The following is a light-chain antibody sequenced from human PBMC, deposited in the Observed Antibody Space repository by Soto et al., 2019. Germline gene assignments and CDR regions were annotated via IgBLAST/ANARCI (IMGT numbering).Light chain of an antibody. CDR2: YDS. Sequence: SYELTQPPSVSVAPGKTARITCGGNNIGSKTVHWYQQKPGQAPVLVIYYDSDRPSGIPERFSGANSGNTATLTSSRVEAGDEADYYCQVWDSSSVHVVFGGGTKLTVL. CDR3: QVWDSSSVHVV. CDR1: NIGSKT. V-gene: IGLV3-21*04. J-gene: IGLJ2*01.